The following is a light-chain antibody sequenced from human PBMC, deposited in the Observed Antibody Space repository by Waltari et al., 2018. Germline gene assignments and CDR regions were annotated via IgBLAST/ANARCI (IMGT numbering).Light chain of an antibody. Sequence: EIVLTQSPATLSLSPGERATLSCRASRTVRSFLAWYQQKPGQAPRLLIFDASSRAPGIPAKFRGSGSGTDFTLTVSSLEPEDFAVYYCLQRSNWPYTFGQGTRVEIK. CDR2: DAS. V-gene: IGKV3-11*01. CDR1: RTVRSF. J-gene: IGKJ2*01. CDR3: LQRSNWPYT.